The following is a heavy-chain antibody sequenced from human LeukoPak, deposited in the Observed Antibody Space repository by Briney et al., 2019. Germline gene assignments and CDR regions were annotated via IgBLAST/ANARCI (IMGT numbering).Heavy chain of an antibody. CDR3: ARYLRFVTGGQVYFYYMDV. CDR1: GYTFTSYG. D-gene: IGHD1-14*01. Sequence: GASVKVSCKASGYTFTSYGISWVRQAPGQGLEWMGWISAYNGNTNYAQKLQGRVTMTTDTSTTTAYMELRSLRSDDTAVYYCARYLRFVTGGQVYFYYMDVWGKGTTVTVSS. V-gene: IGHV1-18*01. J-gene: IGHJ6*03. CDR2: ISAYNGNT.